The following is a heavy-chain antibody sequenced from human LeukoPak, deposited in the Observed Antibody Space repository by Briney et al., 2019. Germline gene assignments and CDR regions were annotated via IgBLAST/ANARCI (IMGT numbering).Heavy chain of an antibody. J-gene: IGHJ3*02. V-gene: IGHV4-31*03. CDR2: MYYSGST. CDR3: ARACMEYRDAFDI. Sequence: SETLSLTCTVSGGSISSGGYYWSWIRQHPWRGLDWIGYMYYSGSTYYNPSLKSRVTISIDTSKNQFSLKLDSVTAADTAVYSCARACMEYRDAFDIWGQGTMVTVSS. D-gene: IGHD2/OR15-2a*01. CDR1: GGSISSGGYY.